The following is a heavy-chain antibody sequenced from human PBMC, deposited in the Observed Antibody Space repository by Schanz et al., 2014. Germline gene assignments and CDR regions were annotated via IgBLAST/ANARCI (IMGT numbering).Heavy chain of an antibody. V-gene: IGHV3-48*01. D-gene: IGHD5-12*01. CDR1: GFSFSNYW. CDR3: AGAVATIRADSFDI. CDR2: ISGSSSTK. Sequence: EVQLVESGGGLVQPGESLRLSCAASGFSFSNYWMSWVRQAPGKGLEWVSYISGSSSTKYYADSVKGRFTISRDNGKKSLYLQMNSLRAEDTAVYYCAGAVATIRADSFDIWGQGTMVAVSS. J-gene: IGHJ3*02.